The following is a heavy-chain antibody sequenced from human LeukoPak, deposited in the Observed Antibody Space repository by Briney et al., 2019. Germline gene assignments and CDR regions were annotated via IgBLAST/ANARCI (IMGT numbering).Heavy chain of an antibody. CDR1: GGSFSDHF. Sequence: KPSETLSLTCVVYGGSFSDHFWTWIRQPPGKGLEWIGEISYSGSTNYSPSLKSRVTISVDTSKTQFSLKLSSVTAADTAVYFCARAGIAAPGTWAEAFDIWGQGTMVTVSS. CDR3: ARAGIAAPGTWAEAFDI. V-gene: IGHV4-34*01. J-gene: IGHJ3*02. CDR2: ISYSGST. D-gene: IGHD6-13*01.